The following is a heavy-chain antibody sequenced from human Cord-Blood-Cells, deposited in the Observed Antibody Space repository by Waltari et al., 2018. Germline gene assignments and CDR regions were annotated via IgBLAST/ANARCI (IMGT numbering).Heavy chain of an antibody. D-gene: IGHD6-19*01. Sequence: QVTLKASGPVLVTPTETLKQTCTVSGFSLSNARMGVSWIRQPPGKALELLAHIFSNDEKSYSTSLKSRLTISKDTSKSQVVLTRTNMDPVDTATYYCSRIRYSSGWYYFDYWGQGTLVTVSS. CDR1: GFSLSNARMG. CDR2: IFSNDEK. CDR3: SRIRYSSGWYYFDY. V-gene: IGHV2-26*01. J-gene: IGHJ4*02.